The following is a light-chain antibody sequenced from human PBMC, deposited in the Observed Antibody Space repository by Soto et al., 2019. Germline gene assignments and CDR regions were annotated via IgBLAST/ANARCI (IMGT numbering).Light chain of an antibody. V-gene: IGKV1-5*03. J-gene: IGKJ1*01. CDR1: QSISSW. CDR2: KAS. Sequence: DIQMTQSPSTLSASVGDRVTITCRASQSISSWLAWYQQKPGKAPKLLIYKASSLESGAPSRFSGSGSGTEFTLTISSLQPDDFAPYYCHQYNSYSVTFGQGTKVEIK. CDR3: HQYNSYSVT.